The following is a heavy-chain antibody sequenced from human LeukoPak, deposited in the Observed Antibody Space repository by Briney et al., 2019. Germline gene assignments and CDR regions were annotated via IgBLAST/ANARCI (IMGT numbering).Heavy chain of an antibody. CDR2: MNPNSGNT. Sequence: GASVKVSCKASGYTFHSYDIHWVRQATGQGLEWMGWMNPNSGNTGYAQKFQGRVTMTRNTSISTAYMELSSLRSEDTAVYYCAREMATKAYVIDYWGQGTLVTVSS. CDR1: GYTFHSYD. D-gene: IGHD5-24*01. V-gene: IGHV1-8*01. J-gene: IGHJ4*02. CDR3: AREMATKAYVIDY.